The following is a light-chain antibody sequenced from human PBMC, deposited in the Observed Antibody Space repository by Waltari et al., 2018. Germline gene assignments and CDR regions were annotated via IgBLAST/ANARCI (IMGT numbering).Light chain of an antibody. J-gene: IGKJ1*01. CDR2: DAS. Sequence: EIVLTQSPATLSLSPGERATLSCRASQTVSTYLAWYQHKPGQAPRLLIYDASNRASETPARFSGSGSGTDFTLTISGLEPEDVAVYYWQQRGNWPRTFGQGTKVESK. V-gene: IGKV3-11*01. CDR1: QTVSTY. CDR3: QQRGNWPRT.